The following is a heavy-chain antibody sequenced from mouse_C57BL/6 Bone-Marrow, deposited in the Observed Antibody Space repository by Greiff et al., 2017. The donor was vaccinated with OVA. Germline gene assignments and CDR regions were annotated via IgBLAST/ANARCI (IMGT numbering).Heavy chain of an antibody. CDR1: GFSLTSYG. CDR3: ASPSYYGNYAMDY. J-gene: IGHJ4*01. D-gene: IGHD2-1*01. CDR2: IWSDGST. V-gene: IGHV2-6*03. Sequence: VKLQESGPGLVAPSQSLSITCTVSGFSLTSYGVHWVRQPPGKGLEWLVVIWSDGSTTYNSALKSRLSISKDNSKSQVFLKMNSLQTGDTAMYYGASPSYYGNYAMDYWGQGTSVTVSS.